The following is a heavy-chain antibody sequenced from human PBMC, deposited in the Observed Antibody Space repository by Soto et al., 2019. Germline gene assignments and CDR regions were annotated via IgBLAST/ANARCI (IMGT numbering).Heavy chain of an antibody. D-gene: IGHD3-9*01. V-gene: IGHV3-30*18. CDR2: ISYDGSNK. CDR1: GFTLSSYG. CDR3: AKDGTGYFDY. J-gene: IGHJ4*02. Sequence: GGSLRLSCAASGFTLSSYGMHWVRQAPGKGLEWVAVISYDGSNKYYADSVKGRFTISRDNSKNTLYLQMNSLRAEDTAVYYCAKDGTGYFDYWGQGTLVTVSS.